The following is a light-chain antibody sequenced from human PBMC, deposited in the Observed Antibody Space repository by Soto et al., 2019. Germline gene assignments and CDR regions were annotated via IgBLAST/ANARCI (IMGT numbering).Light chain of an antibody. CDR1: SSDVGGYNY. CDR3: SSYTSSSPDVV. J-gene: IGLJ2*01. CDR2: DVS. Sequence: QSALTQPASVSGSPGQSITISCTGTSSDVGGYNYVSWYQQHPGKAPKLMIYDVSNRPSGVSNRFSGSKSGNTASLTISGLQAEDEAEYYCSSYTSSSPDVVFGGGTKVTVL. V-gene: IGLV2-14*01.